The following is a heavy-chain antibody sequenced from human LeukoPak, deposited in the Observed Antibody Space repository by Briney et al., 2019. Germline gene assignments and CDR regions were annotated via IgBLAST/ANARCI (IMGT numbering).Heavy chain of an antibody. V-gene: IGHV4-59*01. CDR2: IYYSGST. D-gene: IGHD1-1*01. Sequence: SETLSLNCTVSGGSISTYYWSWIRQPPGKGLEWIGNIYYSGSTNYNPSLKSRVTISVDTSKNQFSLKLTSVTAADTAVYYCARAQLNLLVDFGMDVWGQGTTVTVSS. J-gene: IGHJ6*02. CDR3: ARAQLNLLVDFGMDV. CDR1: GGSISTYY.